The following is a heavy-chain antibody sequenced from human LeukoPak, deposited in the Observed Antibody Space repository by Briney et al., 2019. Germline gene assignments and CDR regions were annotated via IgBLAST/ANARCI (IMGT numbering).Heavy chain of an antibody. J-gene: IGHJ6*03. CDR3: AGYSNSPGDYYYYMDV. V-gene: IGHV1-46*01. CDR1: GYTFTSYY. Sequence: ASVKVSCKASGYTFTSYYMHWVRQAPGQGLEWMGIINPSGGSTSYAQKFQGRVTMTRDTSTSTVYMELSSLRSEDTAVYYCAGYSNSPGDYYYYMDVWGKGTTVTVSS. D-gene: IGHD6-13*01. CDR2: INPSGGST.